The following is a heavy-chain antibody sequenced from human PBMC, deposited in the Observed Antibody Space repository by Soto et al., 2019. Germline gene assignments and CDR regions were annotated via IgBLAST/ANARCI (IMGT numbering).Heavy chain of an antibody. CDR3: ARCPSKQWLGGMDV. D-gene: IGHD6-19*01. Sequence: ASVKVSCKASGGTFSSYAISWVRQAPGQGLEWMGGITPIFGTANYAQKFQGRVTITADESTSTAYMELSSLRSEDTAVYYCARCPSKQWLGGMDVWGQGTTVTVSS. J-gene: IGHJ6*02. CDR1: GGTFSSYA. V-gene: IGHV1-69*13. CDR2: ITPIFGTA.